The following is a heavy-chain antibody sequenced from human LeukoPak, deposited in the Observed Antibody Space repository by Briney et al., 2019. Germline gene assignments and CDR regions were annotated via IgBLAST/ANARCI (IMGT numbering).Heavy chain of an antibody. CDR3: ARDRGTWNDDGFDY. J-gene: IGHJ4*02. V-gene: IGHV4-4*07. CDR1: GGSIGSYY. Sequence: PSETLSLTCTLSGGSIGSYYWSWIRQPAGKGLEWIGRIYTSGSTSYNPSLKSRVTMSVDTSKNQFSLKLTSVTAADTAVYYCARDRGTWNDDGFDYWGQGTLVTVSS. CDR2: IYTSGST. D-gene: IGHD1-1*01.